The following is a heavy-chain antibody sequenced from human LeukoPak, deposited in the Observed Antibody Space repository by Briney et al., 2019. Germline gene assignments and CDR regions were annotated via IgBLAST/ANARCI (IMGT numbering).Heavy chain of an antibody. J-gene: IGHJ4*02. CDR1: GGTFSSYA. V-gene: IGHV1-18*01. D-gene: IGHD6-6*01. CDR2: ISAYNGNT. CDR3: ARDLSIAARPGGY. Sequence: APVKVSCKASGGTFSSYAISWVRQAPGQGLEWMGWISAYNGNTNYAQKLQGRVTMATDTSTSTAYMELRSLRSDDTAVYYCARDLSIAARPGGYWGQGTLVTVSS.